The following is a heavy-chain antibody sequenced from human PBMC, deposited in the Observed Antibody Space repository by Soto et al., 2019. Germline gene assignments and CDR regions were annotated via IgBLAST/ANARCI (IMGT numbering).Heavy chain of an antibody. V-gene: IGHV3-49*03. D-gene: IGHD6-19*01. Sequence: GSLRLSCTASGFTFGDYAMSWFRQAPGKGLEWVGFIRSKAYGGTTEYAASVKGRFTISRDDSKSIAYLQMNSLKTEDTAVYYCTGASSIAVAGTVLDFDYWGQGTLVTVSS. CDR3: TGASSIAVAGTVLDFDY. CDR1: GFTFGDYA. J-gene: IGHJ4*02. CDR2: IRSKAYGGTT.